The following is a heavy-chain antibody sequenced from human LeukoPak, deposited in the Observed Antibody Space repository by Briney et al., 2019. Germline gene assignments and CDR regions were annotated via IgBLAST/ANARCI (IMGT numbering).Heavy chain of an antibody. CDR3: AREGNYYDSSGYYGSYAFDI. D-gene: IGHD3-22*01. CDR1: GYTFNGYY. CDR2: INPNSGGT. Sequence: ASVKVSCKASGYTFNGYYIHWVRQAPGQGLEWMGWINPNSGGTNYAQKFQGRVTLTRDTSISTAYMELSRLRSDDTAVYYCAREGNYYDSSGYYGSYAFDIWGQGTMVTVSS. V-gene: IGHV1-2*02. J-gene: IGHJ3*02.